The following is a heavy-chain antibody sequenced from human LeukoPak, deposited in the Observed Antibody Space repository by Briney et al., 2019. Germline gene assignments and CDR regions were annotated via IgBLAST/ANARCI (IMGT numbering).Heavy chain of an antibody. CDR2: IYYSGST. V-gene: IGHV4-39*07. Sequence: SETLSLTCTVSGGSISSSSYYWGWIRQPPGKGLEWIGSIYYSGSTYYNPSLKSRVTISVDTSKNQFSLKLSSVTPEDTAIYYCARGGLISLANTPLGAFDIWGQGTMVSVSS. D-gene: IGHD3/OR15-3a*01. CDR1: GGSISSSSYY. CDR3: ARGGLISLANTPLGAFDI. J-gene: IGHJ3*02.